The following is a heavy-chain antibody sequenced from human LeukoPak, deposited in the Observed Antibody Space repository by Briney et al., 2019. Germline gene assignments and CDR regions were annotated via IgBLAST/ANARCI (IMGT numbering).Heavy chain of an antibody. CDR1: GDSVSSDY. CDR3: AGRGQRYFRD. CDR2: VYDSGTT. J-gene: IGHJ1*01. Sequence: PSETLSLTCTVSGDSVSSDYWSWIRQPPGKRLEWIGYVYDSGTTAYNPSLKSRLTISLDTSKNQFSLNLTSPTSADTAVYYCAGRGQRYFRDWGQGILVTVSS. V-gene: IGHV4-59*08.